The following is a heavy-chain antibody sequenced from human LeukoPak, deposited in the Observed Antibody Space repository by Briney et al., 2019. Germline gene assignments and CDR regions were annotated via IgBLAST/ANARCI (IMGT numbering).Heavy chain of an antibody. V-gene: IGHV3-23*01. J-gene: IGHJ4*02. Sequence: GGPLRLSCAASGFTFSSYAMTWVRQAPGKGLEWVSAISGSGGSTYYADSVKGRFAISRDNSKNTLYLQMNSLRAEDTAVYYCAKDRYGGNIYYFDYWGQGTLVAVSS. CDR1: GFTFSSYA. CDR2: ISGSGGST. CDR3: AKDRYGGNIYYFDY. D-gene: IGHD4-23*01.